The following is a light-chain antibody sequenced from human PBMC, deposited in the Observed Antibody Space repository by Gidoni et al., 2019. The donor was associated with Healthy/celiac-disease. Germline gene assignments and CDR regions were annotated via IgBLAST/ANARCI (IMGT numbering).Light chain of an antibody. CDR3: QQYNNWPPQT. V-gene: IGKV3-15*01. J-gene: IGKJ1*01. Sequence: EIVMTQSPATLSVSPGERATLYCRASQSVSSNLAWYQQKPGLIYGQSTRATGIPARFSGSGSGTEFTLTISSLQSEDPSVYYCQQYNNWPPQTFGQGTKVEIK. CDR1: QSVSSN. CDR2: GQS.